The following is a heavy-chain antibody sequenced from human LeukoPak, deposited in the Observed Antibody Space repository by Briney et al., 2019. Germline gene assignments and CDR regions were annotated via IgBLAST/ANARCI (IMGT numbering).Heavy chain of an antibody. V-gene: IGHV3-48*01. CDR1: GFTFSSYN. J-gene: IGHJ4*02. CDR3: ARDHVPHY. Sequence: GGSLRLSCAGSGFTFSSYNMNWVRQAPGKGLEWISYISSTSDTIYYADSVKGRFTISRDNAKNSLYLQMNSLRTEDTAVYYCARDHVPHYWGQGTLVTVSS. CDR2: ISSTSDTI.